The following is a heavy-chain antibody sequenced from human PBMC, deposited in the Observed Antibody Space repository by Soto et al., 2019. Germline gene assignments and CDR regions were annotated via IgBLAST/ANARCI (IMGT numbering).Heavy chain of an antibody. J-gene: IGHJ3*02. CDR1: GYSFTSYW. CDR2: IDPSDSYT. V-gene: IGHV5-10-1*01. Sequence: PGESLKISCKGSGYSFTSYWISWVRQMPGKGLEWMGRIDPSDSYTNYSPSFQGHVTISADKPISTAYLQWSSLKASDTAMYYCARHREHSTYFDAFDIWGQGDNGHRL. D-gene: IGHD4-4*01. CDR3: ARHREHSTYFDAFDI.